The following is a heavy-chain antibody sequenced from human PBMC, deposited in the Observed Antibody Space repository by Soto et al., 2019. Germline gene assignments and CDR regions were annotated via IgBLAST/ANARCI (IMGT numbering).Heavy chain of an antibody. CDR2: INAGNGNT. CDR3: ASCPQNCITASPCCLFFDY. CDR1: GYTFSNYG. D-gene: IGHD3-10*01. Sequence: ASVKVSCKASGYTFSNYGIHWVRQAPGKRLEGMGLINAGNGNTKYSQKVQGRVLLTRDTSASTAYMELSSLRSEDTGVYYCASCPQNCITASPCCLFFDYWGQGTLVTVSS. J-gene: IGHJ4*02. V-gene: IGHV1-3*01.